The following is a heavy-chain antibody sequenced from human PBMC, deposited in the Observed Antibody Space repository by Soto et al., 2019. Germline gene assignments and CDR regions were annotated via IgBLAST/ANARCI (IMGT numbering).Heavy chain of an antibody. J-gene: IGHJ5*02. CDR1: GFTFNIYS. D-gene: IGHD3-10*01. CDR2: ISGSGTGT. Sequence: GGSLRLSCAGSGFTFNIYSMSWVRQAPGKGLEWVSAISGSGTGTYYADSVKGRFTISRDNAKNSLYLQMNSLRAEDTAVYYCAREGYYLNWFDPWGQGTLVTVSS. CDR3: AREGYYLNWFDP. V-gene: IGHV3-23*01.